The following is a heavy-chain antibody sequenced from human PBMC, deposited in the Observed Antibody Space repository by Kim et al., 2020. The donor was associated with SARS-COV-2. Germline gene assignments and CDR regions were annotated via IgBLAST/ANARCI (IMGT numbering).Heavy chain of an antibody. J-gene: IGHJ6*01. CDR1: GFTFSSYH. CDR2: IGTAVDT. V-gene: IGHV3-13*04. D-gene: IGHD3-22*01. Sequence: GGSLRLSCAASGFTFSSYHMHWVRQATGKGLEWVSAIGTAVDTYYPVSVKGRFTISRDNAKNSLYLQMNSLRAGDTAVYYCARGFYIFGESIVDYYY. CDR3: ARGFYIFGESIVDYYY.